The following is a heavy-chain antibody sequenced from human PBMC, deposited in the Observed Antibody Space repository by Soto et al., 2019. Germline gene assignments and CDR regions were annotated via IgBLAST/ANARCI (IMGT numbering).Heavy chain of an antibody. CDR3: AKSGWLVKYFDY. CDR2: ISGIGGST. J-gene: IGHJ4*02. CDR1: GFTFSSCA. Sequence: LRLSWAASGFTFSSCAMSWARQAPGKGLERVSTISGIGGSTYYADSVKGRFTISRDNSKNTLYLQMNSLRAEDTAVYFCAKSGWLVKYFDYWGQGILGTGS. V-gene: IGHV3-23*01. D-gene: IGHD6-19*01.